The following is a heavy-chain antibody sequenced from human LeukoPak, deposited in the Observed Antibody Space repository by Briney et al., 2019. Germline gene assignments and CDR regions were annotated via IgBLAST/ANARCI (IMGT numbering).Heavy chain of an antibody. CDR3: GKEAIWCGPSCFAVTYMDV. Sequence: PGGSLRLSCAASGFSFTEYWMTWVRQAPGQRLEWVANIKQDGSEVYYVDSVEGRFTISRDNAQNSVYLQMNSLGVEDTAVYFWGKEAIWCGPSCFAVTYMDVWGEGTTVTVSS. D-gene: IGHD2-2*01. CDR1: GFSFTEYW. V-gene: IGHV3-7*01. CDR2: IKQDGSEV. J-gene: IGHJ6*03.